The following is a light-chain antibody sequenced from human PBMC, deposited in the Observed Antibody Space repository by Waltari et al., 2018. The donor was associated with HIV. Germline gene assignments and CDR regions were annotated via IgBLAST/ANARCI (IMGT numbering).Light chain of an antibody. CDR3: QVWDSTHYHRGV. V-gene: IGLV3-21*02. J-gene: IGLJ3*02. Sequence: SYLLTQPPSVSVAPGQTARITCVGNNIVSKSVQGYQQRPGQAPILVVYDDTERPYGIPERLSGSNSGNTATLTISRVEAGDEADYYCQVWDSTHYHRGVFGGGTNLTVL. CDR1: NIVSKS. CDR2: DDT.